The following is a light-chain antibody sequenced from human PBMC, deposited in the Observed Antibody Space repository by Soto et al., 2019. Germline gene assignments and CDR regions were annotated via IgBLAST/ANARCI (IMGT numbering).Light chain of an antibody. CDR3: HHYGNSLWT. CDR2: GAS. CDR1: QSVTSNY. J-gene: IGKJ1*01. V-gene: IGKV3-20*01. Sequence: EIVLTQSPVTLSLSPGERATLSCRASQSVTSNYLAWYQQKPGQAPRLLIYGASTGATGIPDRFSGSGSGTEFTLTISRLEPEDFALYYCHHYGNSLWTFGQGTKVEIK.